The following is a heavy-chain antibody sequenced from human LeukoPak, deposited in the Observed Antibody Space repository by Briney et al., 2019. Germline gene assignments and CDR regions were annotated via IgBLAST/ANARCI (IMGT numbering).Heavy chain of an antibody. CDR2: AYSGGIT. D-gene: IGHD4-11*01. Sequence: PGRSLRLSCAASGFTFSSNYMSWVRQAPGKGLEWVSVAYSGGITYYLDSVKGRFTVSRDNAKNTLYLQMDSLRAEDTAIYYCARVEGDYTPNRFDPWGQGTLVTVSS. CDR3: ARVEGDYTPNRFDP. V-gene: IGHV3-53*01. J-gene: IGHJ5*02. CDR1: GFTFSSNY.